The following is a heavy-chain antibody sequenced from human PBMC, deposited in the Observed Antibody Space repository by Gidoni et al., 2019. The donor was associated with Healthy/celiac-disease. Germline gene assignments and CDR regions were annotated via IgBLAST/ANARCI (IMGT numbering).Heavy chain of an antibody. J-gene: IGHJ4*02. D-gene: IGHD5-18*01. CDR2: IWYDGSNK. CDR1: GLPFSSYG. CDR3: ARGGYSYGYRYFDY. V-gene: IGHV3-33*01. Sequence: QAQLVESGGGVVQPGRYLSLSCAAPGLPFSSYGLHWVRQAPGKGLEWVAVIWYDGSNKYYADSVKGRFTISRDNSKNTLYLQMNSLRAEDTAVYYCARGGYSYGYRYFDYWGQGTLVTVSS.